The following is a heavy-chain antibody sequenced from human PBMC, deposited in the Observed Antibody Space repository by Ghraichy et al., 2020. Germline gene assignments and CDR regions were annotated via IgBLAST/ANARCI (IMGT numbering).Heavy chain of an antibody. D-gene: IGHD1-1*01. J-gene: IGHJ6*02. CDR2: IYYSGST. V-gene: IGHV4-59*01. CDR3: ARWGKLERRSIYYGMDV. Sequence: SETLSLTCTVSGDSISTYWSWIRQPPGKGLEWIGYIYYSGSTNYNPSLKSRVTISLDTSKNQFSLKLSSVTAADTAVYYCARWGKLERRSIYYGMDVWGQGTTVTVSS. CDR1: GDSISTY.